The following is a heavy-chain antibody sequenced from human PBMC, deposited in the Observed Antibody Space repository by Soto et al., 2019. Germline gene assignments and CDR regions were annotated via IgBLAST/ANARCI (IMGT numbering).Heavy chain of an antibody. Sequence: GGSLGLSCAASGFTFSSYAMSWVRQAPGKGLEWVSAISGSGGSTYYADSVKGRFTISRDNSKNTLYLQMNSLRAEDTAVYYCAKGPYGSGSYFSYYFDYWGQGTLVTVSS. CDR1: GFTFSSYA. V-gene: IGHV3-23*01. D-gene: IGHD3-10*01. CDR3: AKGPYGSGSYFSYYFDY. CDR2: ISGSGGST. J-gene: IGHJ4*02.